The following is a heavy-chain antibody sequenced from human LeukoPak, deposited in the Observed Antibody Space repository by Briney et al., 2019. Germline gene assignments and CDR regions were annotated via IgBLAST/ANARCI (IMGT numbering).Heavy chain of an antibody. Sequence: GGSLRLSCAASGFTFSSYSMNWVRQAPGKGLEWVSFIYSGGSTHYSDSVKGRFTISRDNSKNTLYLQMNSLRAEDTAVYYCARRAGDYSHPYDYWGQGTLVTVSS. V-gene: IGHV3-53*01. CDR1: GFTFSSYS. J-gene: IGHJ4*02. D-gene: IGHD3-22*01. CDR3: ARRAGDYSHPYDY. CDR2: IYSGGST.